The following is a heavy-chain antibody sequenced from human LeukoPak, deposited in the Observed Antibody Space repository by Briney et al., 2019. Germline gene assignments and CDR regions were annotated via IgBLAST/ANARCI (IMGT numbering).Heavy chain of an antibody. CDR1: GGSISSSSYY. CDR2: IYYSGST. CDR3: ARDFYDYVWGSYLDY. V-gene: IGHV4-39*07. Sequence: PSETLSLTCTVSGGSISSSSYYWGWIRQPPGKGLEWIGSIYYSGSTYYNPSLKSRVTISVDTSKNQFSLKLSSVTAADKAVYYCARDFYDYVWGSYLDYWGQGTLVTVSS. D-gene: IGHD3-16*02. J-gene: IGHJ4*02.